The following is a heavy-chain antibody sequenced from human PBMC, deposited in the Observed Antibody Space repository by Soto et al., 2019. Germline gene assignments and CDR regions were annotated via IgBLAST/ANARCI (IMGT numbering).Heavy chain of an antibody. D-gene: IGHD3-16*02. CDR2: IYHSGST. Sequence: QLQLQESGPGLVKPSETLSLTCTVSGGSISSSSYYWGWIRQPPGKGLEWIGSIYHSGSTYYNPSLKSRVTISVDTSKNQCSPKLSSVTAADTAVYYCARIQGDYDYIWGSYRFHWFDPWGQGTLVTVSS. CDR1: GGSISSSSYY. CDR3: ARIQGDYDYIWGSYRFHWFDP. J-gene: IGHJ5*02. V-gene: IGHV4-39*01.